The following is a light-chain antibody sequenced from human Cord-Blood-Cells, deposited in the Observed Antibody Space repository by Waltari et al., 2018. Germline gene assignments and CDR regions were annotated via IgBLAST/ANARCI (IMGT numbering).Light chain of an antibody. CDR2: EGS. J-gene: IGLJ3*02. Sequence: QSALTPPASVPGSPGQSITISCTRTRSAVGSYNLLPWYQQRPGKAPHLSIYEGSKPPSGVSNRFSCSKPANTASLTSSGLQAEDEADYYISACAGSSTLVFGGGTKLTVL. V-gene: IGLV2-23*01. CDR1: RSAVGSYNL. CDR3: SACAGSSTLV.